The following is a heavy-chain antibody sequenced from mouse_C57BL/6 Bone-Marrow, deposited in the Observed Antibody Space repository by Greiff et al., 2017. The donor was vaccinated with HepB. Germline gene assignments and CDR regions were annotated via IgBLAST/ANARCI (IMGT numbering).Heavy chain of an antibody. CDR3: ASIGGYYGSPWFAY. J-gene: IGHJ3*01. Sequence: VQLQQSGAELVKPGASVKLSCTASGFSIKDYYMHWVKQSTEQGLEWIGRIDPEDGETKYAPKFPGKATITADTSSNTAYLQLSSLTSEDTAVYYCASIGGYYGSPWFAYWGQGTLVTVSA. V-gene: IGHV14-2*01. D-gene: IGHD1-1*01. CDR1: GFSIKDYY. CDR2: IDPEDGET.